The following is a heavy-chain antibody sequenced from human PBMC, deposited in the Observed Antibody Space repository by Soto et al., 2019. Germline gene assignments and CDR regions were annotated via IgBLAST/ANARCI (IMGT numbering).Heavy chain of an antibody. D-gene: IGHD5-18*01. CDR1: GFSLRNGGVG. CDR3: AHKLDTADWFGP. V-gene: IGHV2-5*01. Sequence: QITLRESGPTLVKSTQTLTLTCTFSGFSLRNGGVGVGWIRQPPGKALEWVALIYWNDDKRYSPSLKSRLTITKDTSKNQVVLTMTNVDPVDTVTYYCAHKLDTADWFGPWGQGTPVTVSS. J-gene: IGHJ5*02. CDR2: IYWNDDK.